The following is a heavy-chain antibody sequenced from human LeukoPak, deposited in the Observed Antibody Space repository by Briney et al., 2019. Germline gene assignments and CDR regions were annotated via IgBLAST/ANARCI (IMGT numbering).Heavy chain of an antibody. Sequence: PGGSLRLSCAASGFTLSSYWMHWVRQAPGKGLVWVSRINSDGSSTSYADSVKGRFTISRDNAKNTLYLQMNSLRAEDTAVYYCARVLGLVRATEPPGYWGRGTLVTVSS. CDR2: INSDGSST. J-gene: IGHJ4*02. CDR3: ARVLGLVRATEPPGY. D-gene: IGHD1-14*01. CDR1: GFTLSSYW. V-gene: IGHV3-74*01.